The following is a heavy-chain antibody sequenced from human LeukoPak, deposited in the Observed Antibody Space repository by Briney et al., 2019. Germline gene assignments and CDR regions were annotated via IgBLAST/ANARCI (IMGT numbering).Heavy chain of an antibody. D-gene: IGHD1-7*01. CDR2: ISAKNGDT. V-gene: IGHV1-18*01. Sequence: ASVTVSYKASGYIFSNYGISWVRQAPGQGLEWMGWISAKNGDTNYIQKFRGRVTMTTDTSTSTAYMELWSLTSDDTAVYYCARDVPGTTPFDYWGQGTLVTVSS. CDR1: GYIFSNYG. J-gene: IGHJ4*02. CDR3: ARDVPGTTPFDY.